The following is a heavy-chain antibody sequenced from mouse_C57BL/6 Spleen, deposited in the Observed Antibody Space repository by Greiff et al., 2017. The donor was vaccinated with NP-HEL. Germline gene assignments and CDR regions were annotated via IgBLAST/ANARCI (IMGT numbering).Heavy chain of an antibody. D-gene: IGHD1-1*01. CDR1: GYTFTSYW. J-gene: IGHJ3*01. Sequence: VQLQQSGAELVKPGASVKLSCKASGYTFTSYWMHWVKQRPGQGLEWIGMIHPNSGSTNYNEKFKSKATLTVDKSSSTAYMQLSSLTSEDSAVYYCARDGSSYRFAYWGQGTLVTVSA. CDR3: ARDGSSYRFAY. CDR2: IHPNSGST. V-gene: IGHV1-64*01.